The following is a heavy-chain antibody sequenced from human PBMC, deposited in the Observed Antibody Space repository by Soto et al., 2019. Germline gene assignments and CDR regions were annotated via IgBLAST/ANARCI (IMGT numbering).Heavy chain of an antibody. V-gene: IGHV4-59*08. CDR3: ARTVLGPDLLADSFVDYYYYMDV. J-gene: IGHJ6*03. CDR2: VYYTGST. CDR1: GGSISNFY. Sequence: SETLSLTCTVFGGSISNFYWSCIRQPPGKGLEWIGYVYYTGSTSYNPSLKRRVTFSADSSRGQFSLRLNSVTAADTAVYYCARTVLGPDLLADSFVDYYYYMDVWGQGTTVTVSS. D-gene: IGHD3-9*01.